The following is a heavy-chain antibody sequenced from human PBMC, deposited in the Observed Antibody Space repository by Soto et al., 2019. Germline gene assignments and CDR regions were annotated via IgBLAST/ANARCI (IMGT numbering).Heavy chain of an antibody. CDR1: GGSVSPGSYY. CDR2: IYYSGTT. D-gene: IGHD6-13*01. V-gene: IGHV4-61*01. Sequence: SETLSLTCTVSGGSVSPGSYYWSWVRRPPGKGLEWIGHIYYSGTTNYNPSLKSRVTMSVDTSKNQFSLTLRSVAAADTAVYYCARDPFIASLGYNFYAMDVWGQGTAVTVSS. J-gene: IGHJ6*02. CDR3: ARDPFIASLGYNFYAMDV.